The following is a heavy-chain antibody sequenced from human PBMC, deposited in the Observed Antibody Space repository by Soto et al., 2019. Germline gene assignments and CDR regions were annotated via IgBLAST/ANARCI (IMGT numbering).Heavy chain of an antibody. D-gene: IGHD2-21*02. CDR2: ISNTGNT. CDR3: ASGDTDSYASPGVFDI. V-gene: IGHV4-59*01. CDR1: GGSISNFY. Sequence: XETLSLTCAVSGGSISNFYLCGIRQSPGRGLEWIGYISNTGNTHYDPSLKGRFTIALDTSKNQFSLKLTSVTAADTAVYFCASGDTDSYASPGVFDIWGQGTMVTVSS. J-gene: IGHJ3*02.